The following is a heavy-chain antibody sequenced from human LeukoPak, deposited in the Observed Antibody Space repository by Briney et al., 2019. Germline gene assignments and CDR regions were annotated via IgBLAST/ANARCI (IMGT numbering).Heavy chain of an antibody. CDR2: IYYSGST. Sequence: SETLSLTCTVSGGSISSYYRSWIRQPPGKGLEWIGYIYYSGSTNYNPSLKSRVTISVDTSKNQFSLKLSSVTAADTAVYYCARRRGYSSSWSPGGPYFDYWGQGTLVTVSS. CDR3: ARRRGYSSSWSPGGPYFDY. J-gene: IGHJ4*02. D-gene: IGHD6-13*01. V-gene: IGHV4-59*01. CDR1: GGSISSYY.